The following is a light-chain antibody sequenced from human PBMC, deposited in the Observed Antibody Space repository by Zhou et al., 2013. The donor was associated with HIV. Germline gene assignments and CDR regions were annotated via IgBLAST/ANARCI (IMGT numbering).Light chain of an antibody. CDR3: QQYDNLPYN. CDR2: TAS. Sequence: DIQLTQLPSSVSASVGDSVTITCRATQDVGRWLGWYQQKPGKPPKLLIYTASNLHVGAPARFSGSGGGTDFTLTITNLQPEDFATYHCQQYDNLPYNFGQGTKLEIK. J-gene: IGKJ2*01. V-gene: IGKV1-12*01. CDR1: QDVGRW.